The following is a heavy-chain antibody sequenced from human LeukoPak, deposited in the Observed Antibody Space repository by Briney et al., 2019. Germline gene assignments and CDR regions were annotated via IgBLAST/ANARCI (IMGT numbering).Heavy chain of an antibody. CDR1: GFTFSSYS. V-gene: IGHV3-21*01. CDR3: ARDKAGTTPYYYYSMDV. D-gene: IGHD1-14*01. Sequence: GGSLRLSCAASGFTFSSYSMNWVRQAPGKGLEWVSSISSSSSYVYYADSVKGRFTISRDNAKNSLYLQMNSLRAEDTAVYYCARDKAGTTPYYYYSMDVWGKGTTVTVSS. CDR2: ISSSSSYV. J-gene: IGHJ6*03.